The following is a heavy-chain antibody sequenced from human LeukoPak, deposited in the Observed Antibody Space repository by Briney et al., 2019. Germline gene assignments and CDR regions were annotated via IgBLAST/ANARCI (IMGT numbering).Heavy chain of an antibody. D-gene: IGHD3-9*01. CDR2: ISGSGGST. CDR1: GFTFSSYA. Sequence: GGSLRLSCAASGFTFSSYAMSWVRQAPGKGLEWVSAISGSGGSTYYADSVKGRFTISRDNSKNTLYLQMNSLRAEDTAVYYCARVEIDILTGYYILGHDYWGQGTLVTVSS. J-gene: IGHJ4*02. V-gene: IGHV3-23*01. CDR3: ARVEIDILTGYYILGHDY.